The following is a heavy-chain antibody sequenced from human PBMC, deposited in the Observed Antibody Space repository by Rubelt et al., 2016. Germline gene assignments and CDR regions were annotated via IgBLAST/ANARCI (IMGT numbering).Heavy chain of an antibody. CDR3: ARAPDPGEMSLYGMDV. J-gene: IGHJ6*02. CDR1: GGTFSSYA. CDR2: IIPFLGKA. Sequence: QVRLVQSGSELKKPGASVKVSCKASGGTFSSYALSWVCQAPGPGLEWMGRIIPFLGKANYAQKVQGRVTITADKSTSTAYMELTSLRSEDTALYYCARAPDPGEMSLYGMDVWGQGTTVTVSS. D-gene: IGHD2-21*01. V-gene: IGHV1-69*04.